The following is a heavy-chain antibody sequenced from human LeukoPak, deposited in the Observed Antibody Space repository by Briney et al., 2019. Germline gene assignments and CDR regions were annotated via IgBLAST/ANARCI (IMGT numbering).Heavy chain of an antibody. J-gene: IGHJ4*02. CDR3: ARVRTRSTYFDY. CDR1: GFTFSSYS. CDR2: IKQDGSEK. D-gene: IGHD1-1*01. V-gene: IGHV3-7*01. Sequence: PGGSLRLSCAASGFTFSSYSMNWVRQAPGKGLEWVANIKQDGSEKYYVDSVKGRFTISRDNAKNSLYLQMNSLRAEDTAVYYCARVRTRSTYFDYWGQGTLVTVSS.